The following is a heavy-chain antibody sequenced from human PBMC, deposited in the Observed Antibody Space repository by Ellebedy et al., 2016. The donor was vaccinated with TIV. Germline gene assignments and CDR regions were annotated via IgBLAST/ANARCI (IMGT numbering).Heavy chain of an antibody. J-gene: IGHJ4*02. D-gene: IGHD4-17*01. CDR2: IAGIVGDT. V-gene: IGHV3-23*01. Sequence: GGSLRLSXAASEFTFSSHAMNWVRQAPGKGLEWVSAIAGIVGDTYYADSVKGRFTISRDNSKNTLYLQMNSLGAEDTAVYYCAKDPYGDRYFDYWGQGTLVTVSS. CDR3: AKDPYGDRYFDY. CDR1: EFTFSSHA.